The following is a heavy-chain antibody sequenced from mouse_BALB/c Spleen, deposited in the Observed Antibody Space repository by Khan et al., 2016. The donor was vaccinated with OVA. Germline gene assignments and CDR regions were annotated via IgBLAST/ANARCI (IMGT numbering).Heavy chain of an antibody. CDR3: ARGGAAYYRNDGGAMEY. CDR2: INTHSGVP. CDR1: GYTFTTAG. D-gene: IGHD2-14*01. V-gene: IGHV9-4*02. Sequence: QIQLVQSGPELKKPGETVRISCKASGYTFTTAGIQWVQKMPGKGLKWIGWINTHSGVPKYAEDFKGRFAFSLEISISTAYLQITTLKNEDTATYFCARGGAAYYRNDGGAMEYWCQGTSVTVSS. J-gene: IGHJ4*01.